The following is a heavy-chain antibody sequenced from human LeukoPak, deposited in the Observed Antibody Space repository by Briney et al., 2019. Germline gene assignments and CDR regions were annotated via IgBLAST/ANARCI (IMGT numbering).Heavy chain of an antibody. D-gene: IGHD6-13*01. CDR1: GFTFSTNF. V-gene: IGHV3-66*01. CDR3: ARIKRENIAAAGTVDS. Sequence: GSLRLSCAASGFTFSTNFMSWVRQAPGKGLEWVSVIYSGSSTYYADSVKGRFTISRDNSKNTLYLQMNSLRAEDTAVYYCARIKRENIAAAGTVDSWGQGTLVTVSS. J-gene: IGHJ4*02. CDR2: IYSGSST.